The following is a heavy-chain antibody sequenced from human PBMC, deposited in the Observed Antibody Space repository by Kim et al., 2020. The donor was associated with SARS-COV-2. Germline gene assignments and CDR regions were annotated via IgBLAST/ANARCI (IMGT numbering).Heavy chain of an antibody. CDR3: ARGLSLDY. CDR2: INTHSTII. Sequence: GGSLRLSCTASGFIFSSYSFNWVRQAPGKGLQWLSYINTHSTIIYYADSVRGRFTISRDNANNSLFLQMDSLRDEDTAVYYCARGLSLDYWGQGDLVTVS. CDR1: GFIFSSYS. D-gene: IGHD3-10*01. V-gene: IGHV3-48*02. J-gene: IGHJ4*02.